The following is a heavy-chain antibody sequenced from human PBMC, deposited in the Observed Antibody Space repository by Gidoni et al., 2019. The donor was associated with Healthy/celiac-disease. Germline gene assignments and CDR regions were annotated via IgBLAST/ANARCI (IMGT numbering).Heavy chain of an antibody. CDR3: ARGKLGYSSYDY. J-gene: IGHJ4*02. V-gene: IGHV4-59*01. CDR2: LYYSGST. Sequence: QVQLPESGPGLAKPSGTLYLTCTVSGGSISSYYWSWIRQPPGTGLEWSGYLYYSGSTNYNPYLKSRVTISVDTSKNQCSLKLSSVTAADTAVYYCARGKLGYSSYDYWGQGTLVTVSS. CDR1: GGSISSYY. D-gene: IGHD5-18*01.